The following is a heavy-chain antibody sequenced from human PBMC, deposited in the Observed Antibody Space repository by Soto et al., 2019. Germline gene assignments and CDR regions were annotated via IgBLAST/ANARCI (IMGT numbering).Heavy chain of an antibody. Sequence: VASVKVSCKASGYTFTSYGISWVRQAPGQGLEWMGWISAYNGNTNYAQKLQGRVTMTTDTSTSTAYMELRSLRSDDTAVYYCARRPGITGTTAWFDPWGQGTLVTVSS. CDR1: GYTFTSYG. D-gene: IGHD1-7*01. CDR2: ISAYNGNT. V-gene: IGHV1-18*04. J-gene: IGHJ5*02. CDR3: ARRPGITGTTAWFDP.